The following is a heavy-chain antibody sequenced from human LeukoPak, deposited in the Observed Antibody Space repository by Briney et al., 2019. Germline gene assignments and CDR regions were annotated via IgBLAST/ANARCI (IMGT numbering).Heavy chain of an antibody. J-gene: IGHJ4*02. CDR2: ITPDGNAA. CDR1: GFTFSGHW. V-gene: IGHV3-74*03. CDR3: TRSGYSNGYDY. Sequence: GGSLRLSCVASGFTFSGHWMHWVRHVPGKGLMAVSRITPDGNAAAYADSVKGRFTISRDNAKKTLYLEMNSLTAEDTALYHCTRSGYSNGYDYWGQGTLVTVSS. D-gene: IGHD2-15*01.